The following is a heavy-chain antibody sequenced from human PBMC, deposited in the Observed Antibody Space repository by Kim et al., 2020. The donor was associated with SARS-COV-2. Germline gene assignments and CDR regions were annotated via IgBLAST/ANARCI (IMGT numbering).Heavy chain of an antibody. V-gene: IGHV4-31*03. CDR2: IYYSGST. J-gene: IGHJ6*02. CDR1: GGSISSGGYY. CDR3: ARDIVLPMVRGVINYYYGMDV. Sequence: SETLSLTCTVSGGSISSGGYYWSWIRQHPGKGLEWIGYIYYSGSTYYNPSLKSRVTISVDTSKNQFSLKLSSVTAADTAVYYCARDIVLPMVRGVINYYYGMDVWGQGTTVTVSS. D-gene: IGHD3-10*01.